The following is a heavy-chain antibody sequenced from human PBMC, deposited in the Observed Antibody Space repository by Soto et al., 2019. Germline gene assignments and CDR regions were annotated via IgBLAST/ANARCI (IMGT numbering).Heavy chain of an antibody. Sequence: LSLTCAVSGGSISSGGYSWSWIRQPPGKGLEWIGYIYHRGGTSYNPSLKRRVTISVDTSENRPSLKLTSVTAADTTVSYCARVRHSYYDSSGYYGSKCCYYGMDVWGQGTTVTVSS. V-gene: IGHV4-30-2*01. CDR3: ARVRHSYYDSSGYYGSKCCYYGMDV. CDR1: GGSISSGGYS. CDR2: IYHRGGT. D-gene: IGHD3-22*01. J-gene: IGHJ6*02.